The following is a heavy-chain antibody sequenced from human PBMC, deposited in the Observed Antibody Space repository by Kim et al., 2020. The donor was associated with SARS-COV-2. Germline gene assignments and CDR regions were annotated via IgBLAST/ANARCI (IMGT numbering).Heavy chain of an antibody. Sequence: ASVKVSCKASGYTFTSYAMHWVRQAPGQRLEWMGWINAGNGNTKYSQKFQGRVTITRDTSASTAYMELSSLRSEDTAVYYCARDGYYYDSSGYYSWFDPWGQGTLVTVSS. CDR2: INAGNGNT. CDR1: GYTFTSYA. D-gene: IGHD3-22*01. CDR3: ARDGYYYDSSGYYSWFDP. V-gene: IGHV1-3*01. J-gene: IGHJ5*02.